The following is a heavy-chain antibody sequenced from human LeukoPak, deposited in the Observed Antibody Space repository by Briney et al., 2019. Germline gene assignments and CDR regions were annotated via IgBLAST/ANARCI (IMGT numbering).Heavy chain of an antibody. V-gene: IGHV1-69*04. D-gene: IGHD6-19*01. CDR3: ARRASSGWYDNAFDI. CDR1: GYTFTSYA. J-gene: IGHJ3*02. CDR2: IIPILGIA. Sequence: ASVKVSCKASGYTFTSYAISWVRQAPGQGLEWMGRIIPILGIANYAQKFQGRVTITADKSTSTAYMELSSLRSEDTAVYYCARRASSGWYDNAFDIWGQGTMVTVSS.